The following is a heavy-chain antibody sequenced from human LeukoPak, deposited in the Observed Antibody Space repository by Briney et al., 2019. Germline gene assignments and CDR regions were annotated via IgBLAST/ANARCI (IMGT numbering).Heavy chain of an antibody. J-gene: IGHJ3*02. CDR2: FDPEDGET. V-gene: IGHV1-24*01. CDR1: GYTLTELS. Sequence: ASVKVSCKVSGYTLTELSMHWVRQAPGKGLEWVGGFDPEDGETIYAQKFQGRVSMSEDTSTDTAYMELRSLRSEDTAVYYCATVGEWERSDAFDIWGQGTMVTVSS. D-gene: IGHD1-26*01. CDR3: ATVGEWERSDAFDI.